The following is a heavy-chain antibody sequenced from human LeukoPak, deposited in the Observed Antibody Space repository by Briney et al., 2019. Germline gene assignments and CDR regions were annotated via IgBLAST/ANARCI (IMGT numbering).Heavy chain of an antibody. CDR2: ISYDGSNK. Sequence: PGGSLRLSCAASGGTFSSYAMHWVRQAPGKGLEWVAVISYDGSNKYYADSVKGRFTISRDNSKNTLYLQMNSLRAEDTAVYYCARPQEWLVKYGFDYWGQGTLVTVSS. J-gene: IGHJ4*02. V-gene: IGHV3-30-3*01. CDR3: ARPQEWLVKYGFDY. CDR1: GGTFSSYA. D-gene: IGHD6-19*01.